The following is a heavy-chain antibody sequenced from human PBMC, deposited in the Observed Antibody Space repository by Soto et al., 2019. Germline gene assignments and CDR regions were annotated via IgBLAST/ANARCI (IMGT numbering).Heavy chain of an antibody. Sequence: EVQLLESGGGLVQPGGSLRLSCAASEFTFSSYSMIWVRQAPGKGLEWVSGFNGGGDITYYADSVKGRFTISRDNSKNTLYQQMNSLRAEDTAVFYCARGHFGVTMDVWGQGTTVTVSS. CDR2: FNGGGDIT. CDR3: ARGHFGVTMDV. V-gene: IGHV3-23*01. J-gene: IGHJ6*02. CDR1: EFTFSSYS. D-gene: IGHD3-3*01.